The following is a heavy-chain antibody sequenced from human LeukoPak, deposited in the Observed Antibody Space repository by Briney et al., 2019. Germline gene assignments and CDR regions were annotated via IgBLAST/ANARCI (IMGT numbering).Heavy chain of an antibody. CDR3: AKAGYSGYDGGDYFDY. CDR1: GFTFSSYA. Sequence: GGSLRLSCAASGFTFSSYAMSWLRQAPGKGLEWVSAISGSGGSTYYADSVKGRFTISRDNSKNTLYLQMNSLRAEDTAVYYCAKAGYSGYDGGDYFDYWGQGTLVTVSS. CDR2: ISGSGGST. D-gene: IGHD5-12*01. V-gene: IGHV3-23*01. J-gene: IGHJ4*02.